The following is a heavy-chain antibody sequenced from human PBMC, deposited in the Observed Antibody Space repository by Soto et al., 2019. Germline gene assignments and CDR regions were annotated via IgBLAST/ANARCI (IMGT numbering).Heavy chain of an antibody. V-gene: IGHV1-3*01. Sequence: KFQGRVTITRDTSASTAYMELSSLRSEDTAVYYCARELLGGSDYWGQGTLVTVSS. D-gene: IGHD3-16*01. CDR3: ARELLGGSDY. J-gene: IGHJ4*02.